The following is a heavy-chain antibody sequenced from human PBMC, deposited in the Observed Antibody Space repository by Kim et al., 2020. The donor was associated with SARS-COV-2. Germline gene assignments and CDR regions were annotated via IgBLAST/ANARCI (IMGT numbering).Heavy chain of an antibody. CDR3: ARQRNGAFDS. D-gene: IGHD3-10*01. V-gene: IGHV6-1*01. J-gene: IGHJ4*02. Sequence: STDYGVSVKSRISIDPDTSKNHFSLQLNSVTPEDTAIYYCARQRNGAFDSWGQGTLVTVSS. CDR2: ST.